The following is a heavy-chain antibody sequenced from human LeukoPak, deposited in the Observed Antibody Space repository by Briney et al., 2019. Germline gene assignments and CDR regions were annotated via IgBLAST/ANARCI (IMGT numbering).Heavy chain of an antibody. J-gene: IGHJ4*02. V-gene: IGHV3-21*01. Sequence: GGSLRLSCAASGFTFSSYSMNWVRQAPGKGLEWVSSISSSSSYIYYADSVKGRFTISRDNAKNSLYLQMNSLRAEDTAVYYCARALGTISYCSSTSCYPGGLDYWGQGTLVTVSS. CDR1: GFTFSSYS. D-gene: IGHD2-2*01. CDR2: ISSSSSYI. CDR3: ARALGTISYCSSTSCYPGGLDY.